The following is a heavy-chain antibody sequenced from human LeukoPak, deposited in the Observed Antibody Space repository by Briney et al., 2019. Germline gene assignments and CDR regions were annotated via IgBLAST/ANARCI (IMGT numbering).Heavy chain of an antibody. CDR2: INSDGSGT. D-gene: IGHD1-7*01. Sequence: GGSLRLSCAASGFTFSSYWFHWVRQAPGKGLVGVSRINSDGSGTTYADSVKGRFTISRDNAKSTLFLQMNSLRAEDTALYYCARTTSMNYVGDAFHIWGQGTMVTVSS. J-gene: IGHJ3*02. V-gene: IGHV3-74*01. CDR1: GFTFSSYW. CDR3: ARTTSMNYVGDAFHI.